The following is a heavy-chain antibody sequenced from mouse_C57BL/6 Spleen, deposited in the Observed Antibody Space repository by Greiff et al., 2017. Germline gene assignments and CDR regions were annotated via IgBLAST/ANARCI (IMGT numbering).Heavy chain of an antibody. Sequence: QVQLQQPGAELVKPGASVKLSCKASGYTFTSYWMQWVKQRPGQGLEWIGEIDPSDSYTNYNQKFKGKATLTVDTSSSTAYMQLSSLTSEDSAVYYCARLYDGSSYEYYFDYWGQGTTLTVSS. CDR1: GYTFTSYW. D-gene: IGHD1-1*01. CDR3: ARLYDGSSYEYYFDY. J-gene: IGHJ2*01. CDR2: IDPSDSYT. V-gene: IGHV1-50*01.